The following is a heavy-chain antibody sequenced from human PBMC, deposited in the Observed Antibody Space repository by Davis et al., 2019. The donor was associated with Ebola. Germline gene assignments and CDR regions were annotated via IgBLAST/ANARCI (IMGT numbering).Heavy chain of an antibody. J-gene: IGHJ6*03. Sequence: ASVKVSCKASGYTFTGYYMHWVRQAPGQGLEWMGWINPNSGGTNYAQKFQGRVTMTRDTSTSTVYMELSSLRSEDTAVYYCARGAGLRFLEWLPTPSYYYYYMDVWGKGTTVTVSS. CDR3: ARGAGLRFLEWLPTPSYYYYYMDV. V-gene: IGHV1-2*02. D-gene: IGHD3-3*01. CDR1: GYTFTGYY. CDR2: INPNSGGT.